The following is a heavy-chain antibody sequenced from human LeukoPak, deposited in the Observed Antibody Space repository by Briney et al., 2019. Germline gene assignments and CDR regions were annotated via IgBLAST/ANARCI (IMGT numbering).Heavy chain of an antibody. CDR2: INTNTGNP. CDR3: ARDPDDHLRGYSYGYGGY. CDR1: GYTFTSYA. D-gene: IGHD5-18*01. J-gene: IGHJ4*02. V-gene: IGHV7-4-1*02. Sequence: ASVKVSCKASGYTFTSYAMNWVRQAPGQGLEWMGWINTNTGNPTYAQGFTGRFVFSLDTSVSTAYLQISSLKAEDTAVYYCARDPDDHLRGYSYGYGGYWGQGTLVTVSS.